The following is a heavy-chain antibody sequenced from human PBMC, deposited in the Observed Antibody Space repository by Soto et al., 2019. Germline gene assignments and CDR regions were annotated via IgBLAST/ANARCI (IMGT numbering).Heavy chain of an antibody. CDR3: ARGKYSYGEKRFDY. CDR2: INHSGST. Sequence: QVQLQQWGAGLLKPSETLSLTCAVYGGSFSGYYWSWIRQPPGKGLEWIGEINHSGSTNYNPSLKSRVTISVDTSKNQFSLKLSSVTAADTAVYYCARGKYSYGEKRFDYWGQGTLVTVSS. J-gene: IGHJ4*02. D-gene: IGHD5-18*01. CDR1: GGSFSGYY. V-gene: IGHV4-34*01.